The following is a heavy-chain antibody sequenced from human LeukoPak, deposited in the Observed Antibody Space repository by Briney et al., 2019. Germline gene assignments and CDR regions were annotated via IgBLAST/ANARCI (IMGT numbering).Heavy chain of an antibody. CDR1: GFTFSDYY. J-gene: IGHJ5*01. CDR2: ISSSSSYT. V-gene: IGHV3-11*03. Sequence: GGSLRLSCAASGFTFSDYYMSWIRQAPGKGLEWVSYISSSSSYTNYADSVKGRFTISRDNAKRSLYLQMNNLRAEDTAVYYCVRRPEAGDSWGQGTLVTVSS. CDR3: VRRPEAGDS. D-gene: IGHD6-13*01.